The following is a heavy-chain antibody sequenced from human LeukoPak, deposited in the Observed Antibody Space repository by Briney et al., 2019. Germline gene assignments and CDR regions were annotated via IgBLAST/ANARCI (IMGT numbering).Heavy chain of an antibody. V-gene: IGHV4-39*01. CDR2: IYDSGST. J-gene: IGHJ5*02. Sequence: SETLSLTCTVSGGSIRSSYYYWGWIRQPPGKGLEWIGSIYDSGSTYYNPSLKSRVTISVDTSKNQFSLKLNSVTAADTAVYYCARAYGGAVAGFGWFDPWGQGTLVTVSS. CDR1: GGSIRSSYYY. D-gene: IGHD6-19*01. CDR3: ARAYGGAVAGFGWFDP.